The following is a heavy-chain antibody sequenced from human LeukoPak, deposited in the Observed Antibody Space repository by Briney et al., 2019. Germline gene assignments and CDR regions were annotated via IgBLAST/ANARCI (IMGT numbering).Heavy chain of an antibody. Sequence: PSETLSLTCTVSGGSISSYYWSWIRQPAGKGLEWIGRIYTSVSTNYNPSLKSRVTMSVDTSKNQFSLKLSSVTAADTAVYYCARAGNPYTGYSSSWYYYYYMDVWGKGTTVTVSS. V-gene: IGHV4-4*07. CDR2: IYTSVST. D-gene: IGHD6-13*01. J-gene: IGHJ6*03. CDR3: ARAGNPYTGYSSSWYYYYYMDV. CDR1: GGSISSYY.